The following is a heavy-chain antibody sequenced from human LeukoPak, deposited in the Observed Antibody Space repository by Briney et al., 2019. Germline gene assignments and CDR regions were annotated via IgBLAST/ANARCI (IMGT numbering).Heavy chain of an antibody. D-gene: IGHD2-2*01. Sequence: GRSLRLSCAASGFTFSSYAMHWVRQAPGKGLQWVAVIASDGRDVKYGDSVKGRFTISRDNSKNTLYLQMNSLRAEDTAVYYCAKDRAIGPAVYYFDYWGQGTLVTVSS. CDR1: GFTFSSYA. CDR2: IASDGRDV. V-gene: IGHV3-30*18. CDR3: AKDRAIGPAVYYFDY. J-gene: IGHJ4*02.